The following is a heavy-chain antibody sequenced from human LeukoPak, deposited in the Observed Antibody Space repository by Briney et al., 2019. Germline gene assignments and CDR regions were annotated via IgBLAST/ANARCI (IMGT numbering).Heavy chain of an antibody. V-gene: IGHV1-8*01. J-gene: IGHJ4*02. CDR2: MNPNSGNT. D-gene: IGHD4-17*01. CDR1: GYTFTSYD. CDR3: ARCGSAVHDYGDYVAEDY. Sequence: ASVKVSCKASGYTFTSYDINWVRQATGQGLEWMGWMNPNSGNTGYAQKFQGRVTMTRNTSISTAYMELSSLRSEDTAVYYCARCGSAVHDYGDYVAEDYWGQGTLVTVSS.